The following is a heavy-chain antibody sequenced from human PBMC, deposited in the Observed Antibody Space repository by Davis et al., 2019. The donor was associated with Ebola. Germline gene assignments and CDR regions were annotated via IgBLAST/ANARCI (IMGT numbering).Heavy chain of an antibody. CDR2: IDWDDDK. CDR1: GFSLSTSGMC. Sequence: SGPTLVKPTPTLTLTCTFSGFSLSTSGMCVSWIRQPPGKALEWLALIDWDDDKYYSTSLKTRLTISKDTSKNQVVLTMTNMDPVDTATYYCARIPRYYDFWSGYYTAYYYGMDVWGQGTTVTVSS. D-gene: IGHD3-3*01. CDR3: ARIPRYYDFWSGYYTAYYYGMDV. J-gene: IGHJ6*02. V-gene: IGHV2-70*01.